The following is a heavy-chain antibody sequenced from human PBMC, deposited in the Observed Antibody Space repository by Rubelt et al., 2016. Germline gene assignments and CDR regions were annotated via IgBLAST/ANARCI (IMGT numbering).Heavy chain of an antibody. Sequence: QVQLQESGPGLVKPSGTLSLTCAVSGGSISSNSWWSWVRQPPAKGLEWIGYIYYSGITNSNPSLQSRVTISLDTSKIHLSLELSSGTAADTAMYYCAKRLLGGTYIDSWGQGTLVIVSS. CDR2: IYYSGIT. D-gene: IGHD2-15*01. CDR3: AKRLLGGTYIDS. J-gene: IGHJ4*02. V-gene: IGHV4-4*02. CDR1: GGSISSNSW.